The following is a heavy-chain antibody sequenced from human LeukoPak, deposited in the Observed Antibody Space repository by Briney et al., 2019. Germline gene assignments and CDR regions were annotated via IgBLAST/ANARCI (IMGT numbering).Heavy chain of an antibody. V-gene: IGHV3-48*03. CDR1: GFSFSSYE. CDR3: ARDRYCSTMSCSPTGLAY. CDR2: ISFSGNSI. D-gene: IGHD2-2*01. Sequence: GGSLRLSCAASGFSFSSYEMNWVRQAPGKGLEWVSCISFSGNSIYYADSVKGRFTISRDNAKNSLYLQMNSLRAEDTAVYYCARDRYCSTMSCSPTGLAYWGQGTLVTVSS. J-gene: IGHJ4*02.